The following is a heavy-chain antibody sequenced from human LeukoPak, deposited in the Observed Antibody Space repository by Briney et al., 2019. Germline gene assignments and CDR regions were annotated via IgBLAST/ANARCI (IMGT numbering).Heavy chain of an antibody. CDR3: ARDLDWGAFDA. Sequence: PGGSLRLSCAASGFTFRNYWMSWVRQAPGKGLEWVSGISPSGSILYYADSVKGRFTISRDNSKNTVSLQMNSLRAEDTALYYCARDLDWGAFDARGQGTLVTVSS. J-gene: IGHJ5*02. CDR1: GFTFRNYW. V-gene: IGHV3-23*01. D-gene: IGHD3-9*01. CDR2: ISPSGSIL.